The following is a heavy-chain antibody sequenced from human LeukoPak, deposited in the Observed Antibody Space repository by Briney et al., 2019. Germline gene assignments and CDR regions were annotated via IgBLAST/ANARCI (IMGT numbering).Heavy chain of an antibody. CDR2: IIGGGDNT. D-gene: IGHD4-23*01. CDR1: GFTFSSYG. J-gene: IGHJ4*02. CDR3: AKDRRVTHL. V-gene: IGHV3-23*01. Sequence: PGGSLRLSWAASGFTFSSYGMTWVRQAPGKGLEWVSGIIGGGDNTYYADSVKGRFTISRDNSKNTLYLQMNSLRAEDTAVYYCAKDRRVTHLGGQGTLVTVSS.